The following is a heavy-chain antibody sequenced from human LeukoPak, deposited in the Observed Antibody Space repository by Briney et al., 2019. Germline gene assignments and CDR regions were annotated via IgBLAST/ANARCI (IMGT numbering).Heavy chain of an antibody. CDR1: GYTFTSYR. CDR3: ARDRMMDSSGYNTFDY. V-gene: IGHV1-18*01. Sequence: ASVTVSFKASGYTFTSYRISWVRQTPGQGLEWMGWISAYNGNTNYAQKLQGRVTMTTDTSTSTAYMELRSLRSDDTAVYYCARDRMMDSSGYNTFDYWGQGTLVTVSS. CDR2: ISAYNGNT. J-gene: IGHJ4*02. D-gene: IGHD3-22*01.